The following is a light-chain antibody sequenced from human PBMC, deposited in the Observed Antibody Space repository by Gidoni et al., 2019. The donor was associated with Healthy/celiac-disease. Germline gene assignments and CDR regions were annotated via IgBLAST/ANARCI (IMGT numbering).Light chain of an antibody. CDR3: QQYYSTPPT. CDR1: QSVLYSSNNKKY. J-gene: IGKJ2*01. Sequence: DIVMTQSPDSLAVSLGERATINCKYSQSVLYSSNNKKYLAWYQQKPGQPPKLLIYWASTRESGVPDRFSGSGSGTDFTLTISSLQAEDVAVYYCQQYYSTPPTFGQGTKLEIK. CDR2: WAS. V-gene: IGKV4-1*01.